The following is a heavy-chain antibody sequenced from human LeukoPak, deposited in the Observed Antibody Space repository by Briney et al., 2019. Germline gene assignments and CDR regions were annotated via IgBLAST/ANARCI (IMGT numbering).Heavy chain of an antibody. D-gene: IGHD3-10*01. CDR2: MNPNSGNT. CDR1: GYTFTSYD. V-gene: IGHV1-8*03. J-gene: IGHJ4*02. CDR3: ARRSAYGSGSYYVDY. Sequence: ASVKVSCMASGYTFTSYDINWVRQATGQGLKWMGWMNPNSGNTGYAQKFQGRVTITRNTSITTTYMELSSLRSEDTAVYYCARRSAYGSGSYYVDYWGQGTLVTVSS.